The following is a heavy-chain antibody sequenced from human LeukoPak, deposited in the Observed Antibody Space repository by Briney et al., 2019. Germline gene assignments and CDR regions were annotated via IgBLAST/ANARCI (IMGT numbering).Heavy chain of an antibody. CDR1: GFTFSSYA. J-gene: IGHJ4*02. Sequence: GGSLRLSCAASGFTFSSYAMHWVRRAPGKGLEWVAVISYDGSNKYYADSVKGRFTISRDNSKNTLYLQMNGLRAEDTAVYYCARDGDFDWLNPNFDYWGQGTLVTVSS. D-gene: IGHD3-9*01. V-gene: IGHV3-30-3*01. CDR3: ARDGDFDWLNPNFDY. CDR2: ISYDGSNK.